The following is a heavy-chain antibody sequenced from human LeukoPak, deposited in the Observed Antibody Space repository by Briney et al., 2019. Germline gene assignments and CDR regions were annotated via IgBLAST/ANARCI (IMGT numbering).Heavy chain of an antibody. J-gene: IGHJ3*02. Sequence: GGSLRLSCAASGFTFSSYSMNWVRQAPGKGLEWVSYISSSGSPIYYADSVKGRFTTSRDSAKNSLDLQMNSLRVEDTAVYYCARDSSWASLTGYPKMAYDAFDIWGQGTMVTVSS. CDR3: ARDSSWASLTGYPKMAYDAFDI. D-gene: IGHD3-9*01. V-gene: IGHV3-48*04. CDR2: ISSSGSPI. CDR1: GFTFSSYS.